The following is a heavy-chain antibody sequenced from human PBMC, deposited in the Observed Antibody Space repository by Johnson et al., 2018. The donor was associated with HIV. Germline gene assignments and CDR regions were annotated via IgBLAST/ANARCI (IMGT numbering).Heavy chain of an antibody. D-gene: IGHD6-13*01. CDR1: GFTFSSYG. CDR3: AKELAADGVDAFDI. Sequence: QVQLVESGGGVVQPGRSLRLSCAASGFTFSSYGMHWVRQAPGKGLAWVAVISYDGSNKYYADSVKGRFTISRDNSKNTLYLQMNSLRVEDTAVYYCAKELAADGVDAFDIWGQGTMVTVSA. J-gene: IGHJ3*02. CDR2: ISYDGSNK. V-gene: IGHV3-33*05.